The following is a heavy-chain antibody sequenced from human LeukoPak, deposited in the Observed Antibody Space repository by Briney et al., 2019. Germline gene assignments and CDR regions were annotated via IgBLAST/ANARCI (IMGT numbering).Heavy chain of an antibody. D-gene: IGHD5-24*01. V-gene: IGHV3-21*01. J-gene: IGHJ4*02. Sequence: GGSLRLSCAASGFTFSSYTMKWVRQAPGKGLEWVSSISSSSSYIYYADSVKGRFTISRDNAKNSLYLQMNSLRAEDTAVYYCASWRWLQNEYYFDYWGQGTLVTVSS. CDR2: ISSSSSYI. CDR3: ASWRWLQNEYYFDY. CDR1: GFTFSSYT.